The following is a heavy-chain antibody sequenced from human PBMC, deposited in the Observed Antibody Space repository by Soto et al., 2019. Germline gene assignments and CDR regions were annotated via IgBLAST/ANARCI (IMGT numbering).Heavy chain of an antibody. Sequence: GGSLRXSCAASGFTFSRYSMNWVRQAPGKGLEWVSSISSTTNYIYYADSMKGRFTVSRDNAKNSVYLDMDSLSAEDTAVYYCARESEDLTSNFDYWGQGTLVTVSS. V-gene: IGHV3-21*01. CDR1: GFTFSRYS. CDR3: ARESEDLTSNFDY. J-gene: IGHJ4*02. CDR2: ISSTTNYI.